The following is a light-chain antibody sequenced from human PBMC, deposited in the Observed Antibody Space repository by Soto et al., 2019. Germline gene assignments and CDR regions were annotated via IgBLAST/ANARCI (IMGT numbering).Light chain of an antibody. CDR3: SSHADSYNWV. Sequence: QSVLTQPASVSGSPGQSITISCTGTSSDVGGYHYVSWYQQHPGKAPKLMIYEVTKRPSGVPDRFSGSKSGNTASLTVSGLQAEDEADYYCSSHADSYNWVFGGGTKVTVL. J-gene: IGLJ3*02. V-gene: IGLV2-8*01. CDR2: EVT. CDR1: SSDVGGYHY.